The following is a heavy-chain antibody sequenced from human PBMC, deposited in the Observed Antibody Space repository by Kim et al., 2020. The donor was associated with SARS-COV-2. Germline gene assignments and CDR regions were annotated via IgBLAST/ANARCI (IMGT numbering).Heavy chain of an antibody. CDR3: ARGGDLGVRGVIS. J-gene: IGHJ5*02. Sequence: AKKFQGRVTMTRNTAISTAYMELSSLRSEDTAVYYCARGGDLGVRGVISWGQGTLVTVSS. V-gene: IGHV1-8*01. D-gene: IGHD3-10*01.